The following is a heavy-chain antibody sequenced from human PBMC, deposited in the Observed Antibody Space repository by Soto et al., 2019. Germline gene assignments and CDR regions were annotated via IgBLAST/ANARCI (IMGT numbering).Heavy chain of an antibody. D-gene: IGHD3-22*01. CDR3: ARARQYDDWEFDP. V-gene: IGHV4-31*01. CDR2: ISNGGRT. J-gene: IGHJ5*02. CDR1: GDSITSGAYY. Sequence: QVQLQESGPGLVKPSQTLSLTCTVSGDSITSGAYYWSWIRQLPGKGLEWIGYISNGGRTYYNQSVTTLLSMSLDTSENQFSLKLTSVTAADTARYFCARARQYDDWEFDPWGQGILVTVSS.